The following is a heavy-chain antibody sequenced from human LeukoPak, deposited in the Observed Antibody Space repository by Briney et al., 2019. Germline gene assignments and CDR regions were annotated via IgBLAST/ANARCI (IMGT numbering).Heavy chain of an antibody. V-gene: IGHV4-34*01. CDR3: VRGVVVVVAANGCWFDP. Sequence: RSSETLSLTCAVSGGSFSDFYWNWIRQPPGKGLEWIGEVNYSGSTYYNPSLKSRVTISVDTSKNQFSLKLSSVAAADTAVYYCVRGVVVVVAANGCWFDPWGQGTLVTVSS. CDR2: VNYSGST. D-gene: IGHD2-15*01. J-gene: IGHJ5*02. CDR1: GGSFSDFY.